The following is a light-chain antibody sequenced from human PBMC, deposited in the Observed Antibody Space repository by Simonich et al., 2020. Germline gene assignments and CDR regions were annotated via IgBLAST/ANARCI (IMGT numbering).Light chain of an antibody. CDR2: WES. V-gene: IGKV4-1*01. CDR1: QSVLYSSNNKNY. CDR3: QQYYSTPLT. Sequence: DIVMTQSPDSLAVSLGEWATINCKSSQSVLYSSNNKNYLAWYQQKPGQPPKLLIYWESTRESWVPDRFSGSGSGTDFTLTISSLQAEDVAVYYCQQYYSTPLTFGGGTKVEIK. J-gene: IGKJ4*01.